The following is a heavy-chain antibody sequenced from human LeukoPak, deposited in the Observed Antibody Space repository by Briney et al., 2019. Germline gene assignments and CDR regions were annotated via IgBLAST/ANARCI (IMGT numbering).Heavy chain of an antibody. CDR1: GYTFTSFD. Sequence: ASVKVSCKASGYTFTSFDMNWVRQATGQGLEWMGWMNPNSGNTGYAQKFQGRVTMTEDTSPDTAYMELSSLTSEDTAVYYCATSGGGQLERPYYYMDVWGKGTTVTVSS. CDR3: ATSGGGQLERPYYYMDV. D-gene: IGHD1-1*01. V-gene: IGHV1-8*01. CDR2: MNPNSGNT. J-gene: IGHJ6*03.